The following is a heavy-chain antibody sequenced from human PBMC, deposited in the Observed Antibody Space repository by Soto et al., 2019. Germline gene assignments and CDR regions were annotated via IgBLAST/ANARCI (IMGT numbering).Heavy chain of an antibody. Sequence: GEALKISCRTSGYIFTSYWIAWVRQMPGKGLEWMGIIYPGDFDIRYSPSFQGQVTISADRSISTAYLQWSSLQASDTAMYYCARHGLTSDSGYPLDFWGQGTLVTVSS. D-gene: IGHD6-25*01. V-gene: IGHV5-51*01. CDR1: GYIFTSYW. J-gene: IGHJ4*02. CDR2: IYPGDFDI. CDR3: ARHGLTSDSGYPLDF.